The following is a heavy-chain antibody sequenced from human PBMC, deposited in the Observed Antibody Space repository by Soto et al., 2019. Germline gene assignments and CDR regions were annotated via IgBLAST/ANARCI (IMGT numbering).Heavy chain of an antibody. D-gene: IGHD2-15*01. CDR2: IRGFSPYT. V-gene: IGHV3-21*01. CDR3: ARDRGYDAHDYYYNAMDV. Sequence: PGRSLRLSYVASGFNFRTYTMNWVRQAPGKGLEWVSGIRGFSPYTFYAESVKGRFTISRDNAKNSLYLQMNSLGVEDTAAYYCARDRGYDAHDYYYNAMDVWGQGTTVTVSS. CDR1: GFNFRTYT. J-gene: IGHJ6*02.